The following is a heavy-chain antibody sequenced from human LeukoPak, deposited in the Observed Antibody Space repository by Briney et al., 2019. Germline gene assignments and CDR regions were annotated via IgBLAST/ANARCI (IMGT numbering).Heavy chain of an antibody. D-gene: IGHD2-21*02. CDR3: AKDLGGDRSNRYYDY. CDR2: IGGSGGST. CDR1: GFTFSSYA. J-gene: IGHJ4*02. V-gene: IGHV3-23*01. Sequence: GGSLRLSCAASGFTFSSYAMSWVRQAPGKGLEWASAIGGSGGSTYYADSVKGRFTISRDNSKNTLYLQMNSLRAEDTAVYYCAKDLGGDRSNRYYDYWGQGTLVTVSS.